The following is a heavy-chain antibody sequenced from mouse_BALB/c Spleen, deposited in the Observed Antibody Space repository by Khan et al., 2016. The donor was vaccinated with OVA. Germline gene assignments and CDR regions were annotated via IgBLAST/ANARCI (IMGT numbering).Heavy chain of an antibody. Sequence: LQQPGSELVRPGASVKLSCKASGYTFTSYWMHWVKQRPGQGLEWIGNIYPGSGSTNYDEKLKSKATLTVETSSSTAYMQRSSLTSEDSAGYYCTRGEYDGDYWGQGTTLTVSS. V-gene: IGHV1S22*01. J-gene: IGHJ2*01. CDR1: GYTFTSYW. CDR3: TRGEYDGDY. D-gene: IGHD2-14*01. CDR2: IYPGSGST.